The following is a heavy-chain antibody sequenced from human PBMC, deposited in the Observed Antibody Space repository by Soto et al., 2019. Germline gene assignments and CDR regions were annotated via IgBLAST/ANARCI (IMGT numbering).Heavy chain of an antibody. J-gene: IGHJ4*02. CDR1: GFPFTDYA. D-gene: IGHD6-13*01. Sequence: GGSLRLSCAASGFPFTDYAMTWVRQAPGKGLEWVSAISGSGGSTYYADSVKGRFTISSDSSKNTLYLQMDSLRAEDTAVYYCAKELSSTWYPLDYWGQGTLVTVSS. CDR3: AKELSSTWYPLDY. V-gene: IGHV3-23*01. CDR2: ISGSGGST.